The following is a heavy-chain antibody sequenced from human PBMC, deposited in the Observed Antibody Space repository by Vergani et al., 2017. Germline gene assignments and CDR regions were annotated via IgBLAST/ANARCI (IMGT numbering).Heavy chain of an antibody. J-gene: IGHJ4*02. D-gene: IGHD4-17*01. CDR2: INHSGST. Sequence: QVQLQQWGAGLLKPSETLSLTCAVYGGSFSGYYWSWIRQPPGKGLEWIGEINHSGSTNYNPSLKSRVTISVDTSKNQFSLKLSAVTAADTAVYYCARDSDYGDYGYFDYWGQGTLVTVSA. CDR1: GGSFSGYY. CDR3: ARDSDYGDYGYFDY. V-gene: IGHV4-34*01.